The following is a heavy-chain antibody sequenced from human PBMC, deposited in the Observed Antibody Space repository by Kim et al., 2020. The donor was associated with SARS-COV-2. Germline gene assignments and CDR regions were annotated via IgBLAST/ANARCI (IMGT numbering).Heavy chain of an antibody. CDR2: IDGSDGTI. V-gene: IGHV3-23*01. CDR1: GFTFIGHA. J-gene: IGHJ4*02. D-gene: IGHD2-2*03. CDR3: MKGGWGWIWDH. Sequence: GGSLRLSCTTSGFTFIGHAMSWVRQAPGQGLEWVSSIDGSDGTIYYVDSVKGRFTISRDDAKNTLYLQMRAVRADDTATYYCMKGGWGWIWDHWGQGTLVTVSS.